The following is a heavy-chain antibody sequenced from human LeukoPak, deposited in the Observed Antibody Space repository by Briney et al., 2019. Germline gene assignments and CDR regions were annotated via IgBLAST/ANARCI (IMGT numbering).Heavy chain of an antibody. D-gene: IGHD1-26*01. Sequence: WASVKVSCKASGYTFSGYYMHWVRQAPGQGLEWMGWINLKSGGTNYAQKFQGWVTMTRDTSISTAYMELSRLRSDDTAVYYCARSQGHYGGSLDYWGQGTLVTVSS. CDR3: ARSQGHYGGSLDY. CDR1: GYTFSGYY. V-gene: IGHV1-2*04. J-gene: IGHJ4*02. CDR2: INLKSGGT.